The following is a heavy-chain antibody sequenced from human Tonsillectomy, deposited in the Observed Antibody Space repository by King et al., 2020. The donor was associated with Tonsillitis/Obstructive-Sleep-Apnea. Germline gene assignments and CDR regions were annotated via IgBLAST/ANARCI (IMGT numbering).Heavy chain of an antibody. CDR2: IMPIFGTP. D-gene: IGHD6-19*01. CDR3: ARDPHSSGWYYFDF. Sequence: QLVQSGAEVKKPGSSVKVSCKASGGAFSSSGISWVRQAPGQGLEWMGGIMPIFGTPKYAQKFQGRVTITADESTRTAYMELSSLRSEDTAVYYCARDPHSSGWYYFDFWGLGTLVTVSS. J-gene: IGHJ4*02. V-gene: IGHV1-69*12. CDR1: GGAFSSSG.